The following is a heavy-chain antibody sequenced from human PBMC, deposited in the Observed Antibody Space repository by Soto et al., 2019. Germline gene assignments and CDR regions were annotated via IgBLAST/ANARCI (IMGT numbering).Heavy chain of an antibody. D-gene: IGHD3-9*01. CDR2: IYWDDDK. CDR3: AHFYDILSGSPY. V-gene: IGHV2-5*02. J-gene: IGHJ4*02. CDR1: GFSLSTSGVG. Sequence: QITLKESGPTLVKPTQTLTLTCTFSGFSLSTSGVGVGWIRQPPGKALEWLALIYWDDDKRYSPSLKSRLTITKDTSKNQVVLTMTNMHPVDTATDSCAHFYDILSGSPYWGQGTLVTVSS.